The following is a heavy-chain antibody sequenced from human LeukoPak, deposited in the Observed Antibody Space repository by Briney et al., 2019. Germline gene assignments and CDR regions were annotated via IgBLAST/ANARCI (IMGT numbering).Heavy chain of an antibody. CDR3: VRGRYSSGWFKDKNWFDP. CDR1: GVSISSSNSY. D-gene: IGHD6-19*01. Sequence: SETLSLTCTVSGVSISSSNSYWGWIRQPPGKGLEWIGSIYHSGTTYYNPSLKSRATISVDTSKNQFSLKLSSVTAADTAVYYCVRGRYSSGWFKDKNWFDPWGQGIPVTVSS. CDR2: IYHSGTT. V-gene: IGHV4-39*07. J-gene: IGHJ5*02.